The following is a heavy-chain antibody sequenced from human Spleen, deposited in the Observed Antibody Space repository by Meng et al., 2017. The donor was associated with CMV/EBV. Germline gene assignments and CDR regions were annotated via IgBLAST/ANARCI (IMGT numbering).Heavy chain of an antibody. CDR3: GTERLGGATALDY. CDR2: IEGDGSRI. CDR1: GFRFSSYA. J-gene: IGHJ4*02. D-gene: IGHD1-26*01. Sequence: GGSLRLSCAASGFRFSSYAMNWVRQAPGKGLEWVANIEGDGSRIYYVDSVRGRFTISRDNAKNSLYLQMNGLRVEDTAVYYCGTERLGGATALDYWGQGTLVTVSS. V-gene: IGHV3-7*01.